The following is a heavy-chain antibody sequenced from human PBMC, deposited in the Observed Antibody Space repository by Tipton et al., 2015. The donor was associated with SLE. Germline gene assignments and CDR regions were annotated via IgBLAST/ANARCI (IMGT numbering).Heavy chain of an antibody. CDR3: ARDRY. Sequence: LGSDYMSWVRQAPGKGLEWVSIIDRGGSTHYADSVKGRFTISRDNSKNTLYLQMNSLRAEDTAEYYCARDRYWGQGTLVTVSS. V-gene: IGHV3-53*01. CDR1: LGSDY. J-gene: IGHJ4*02. CDR2: IDRGGST.